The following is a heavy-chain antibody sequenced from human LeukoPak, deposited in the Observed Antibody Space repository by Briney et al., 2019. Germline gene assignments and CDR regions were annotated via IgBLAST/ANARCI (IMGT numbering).Heavy chain of an antibody. V-gene: IGHV4-4*07. D-gene: IGHD3-10*01. CDR2: IYTSGST. Sequence: PSETLSLTCTVSGGSISSYYWSWIRQPAGKGLEWIGRIYTSGSTNYNPSLKSRVTMSVDTSKNQFSLKLSSVTAADTAVYYCARDAWNYGSGRYSNPWGQGTLVTVSS. CDR3: ARDAWNYGSGRYSNP. J-gene: IGHJ5*02. CDR1: GGSISSYY.